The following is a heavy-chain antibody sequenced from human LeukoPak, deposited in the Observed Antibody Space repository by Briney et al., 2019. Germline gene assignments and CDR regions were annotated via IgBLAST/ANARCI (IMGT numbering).Heavy chain of an antibody. V-gene: IGHV1-2*02. CDR3: ARDLWELLSNYSDY. J-gene: IGHJ4*02. CDR1: GYTFTGYY. CDR2: INPNSGGT. D-gene: IGHD1-26*01. Sequence: ASVKVSCKASGYTFTGYYMHWVRQAPGQGLEWMGWINPNSGGTNYAQKFQGRVTMTRDTSISTAYMELSRLRSDDTAVYYCARDLWELLSNYSDYWGQGTLVTVSS.